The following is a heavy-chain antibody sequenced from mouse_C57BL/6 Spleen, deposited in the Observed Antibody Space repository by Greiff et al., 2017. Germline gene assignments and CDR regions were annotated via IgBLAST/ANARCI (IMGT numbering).Heavy chain of an antibody. V-gene: IGHV14-4*01. CDR1: GFNIKDDY. CDR2: IDPENGDT. CDR3: TTPMVGY. D-gene: IGHD1-1*02. J-gene: IGHJ2*01. Sequence: VQLQQSGAELVRPGASVKLSCTASGFNIKDDYMHWVKQRPEQGLEWIGWIDPENGDTEYASKFQGKATITADTSSNTAYLQLSSLTSEDTAVYYCTTPMVGYWGQGTTLTVSS.